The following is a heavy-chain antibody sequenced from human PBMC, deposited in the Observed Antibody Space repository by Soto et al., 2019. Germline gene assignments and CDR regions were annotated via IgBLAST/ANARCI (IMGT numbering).Heavy chain of an antibody. Sequence: QLVQSGGEVKQPGASVKVSCKAPRDTFTSYYINWVRQAPGQGLEWMGVINPHGGSTAYAQKFKGRVTLTRDTSASTVYMEVSSLTSEDTAMYYCARDWLRRDDILTPSWNFNLWGQGTLVTAS. V-gene: IGHV1-46*01. CDR1: RDTFTSYY. D-gene: IGHD3-9*01. J-gene: IGHJ2*01. CDR3: ARDWLRRDDILTPSWNFNL. CDR2: INPHGGST.